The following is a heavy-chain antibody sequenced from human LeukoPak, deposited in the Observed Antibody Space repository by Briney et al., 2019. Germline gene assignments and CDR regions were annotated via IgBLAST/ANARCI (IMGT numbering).Heavy chain of an antibody. V-gene: IGHV3-30*04. CDR1: GFTFSSYA. CDR3: ARAGDYYGSGSFDAFDI. Sequence: AGGSLRLSCAASGFTFSSYAMHWVRQAPGKGLEWVAVISYDGSNKYYADSVKVRFTISRDNSKNTLYLQMNSLRAEDTAVYYCARAGDYYGSGSFDAFDIWGQGTMVTVSS. D-gene: IGHD3-10*01. CDR2: ISYDGSNK. J-gene: IGHJ3*02.